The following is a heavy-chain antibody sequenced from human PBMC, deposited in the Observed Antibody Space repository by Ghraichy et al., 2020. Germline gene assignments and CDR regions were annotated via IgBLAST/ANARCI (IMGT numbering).Heavy chain of an antibody. CDR3: ARARAPPSNIYYYYYGMDV. Sequence: SETLSLTCAVYGGSFSGYYWSWIRQPPGKGLEWIGEINHSGSTNYNPSLKSRVTISVDTSKNQFSLKLSSVTAADTAVYYCARARAPPSNIYYYYYGMDVWGQGTTVTVSS. CDR1: GGSFSGYY. J-gene: IGHJ6*02. V-gene: IGHV4-34*01. CDR2: INHSGST. D-gene: IGHD4-11*01.